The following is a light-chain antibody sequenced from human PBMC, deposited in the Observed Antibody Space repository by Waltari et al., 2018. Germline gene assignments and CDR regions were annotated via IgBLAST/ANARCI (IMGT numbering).Light chain of an antibody. Sequence: QSALTPPPSAPGSPGQSVTISCPGTSSDVGGFNYVSWYQQNPGKVPKLMIYEVTKRPSGVPDRFSGSKSGNTASLTVSGLQTEDEADYYCSSYAGGSWVFGGGTKLTVL. J-gene: IGLJ3*02. CDR2: EVT. CDR3: SSYAGGSWV. CDR1: SSDVGGFNY. V-gene: IGLV2-8*01.